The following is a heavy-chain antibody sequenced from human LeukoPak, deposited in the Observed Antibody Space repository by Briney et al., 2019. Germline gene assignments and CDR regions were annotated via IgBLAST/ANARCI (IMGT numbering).Heavy chain of an antibody. D-gene: IGHD2-2*02. CDR3: ARLDCSSPSCYTFDY. Sequence: PGESLRLSCAASGFTFSSYEMNWVRQASGKGLEWVSYISSSGSTKYYADSVKGRFTISRDNAKNSLYLQMNSLRAEDTAVYYCARLDCSSPSCYTFDYWGQGTLVTVSS. V-gene: IGHV3-48*03. J-gene: IGHJ4*02. CDR2: ISSSGSTK. CDR1: GFTFSSYE.